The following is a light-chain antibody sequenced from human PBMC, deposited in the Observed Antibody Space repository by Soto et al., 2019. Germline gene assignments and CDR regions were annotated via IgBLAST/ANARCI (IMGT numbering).Light chain of an antibody. CDR2: AAS. CDR3: LQDYNYPWT. CDR1: QGVNRW. V-gene: IGKV1-12*01. Sequence: DIQMTQSPCSVAASVGDRVTLTCRASQGVNRWLAWYQQKPGKAPKVLIYAASSLQSGVPSRFSGSGSGTEFTLTITSLQPEDFATYYCLQDYNYPWTFGQGTKVDIK. J-gene: IGKJ1*01.